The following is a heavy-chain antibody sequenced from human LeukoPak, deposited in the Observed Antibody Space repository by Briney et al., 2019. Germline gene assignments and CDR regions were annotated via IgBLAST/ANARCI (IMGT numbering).Heavy chain of an antibody. V-gene: IGHV1-2*02. CDR1: GYTFTGYY. J-gene: IGHJ4*02. Sequence: GASVKVSCKASGYTFTGYYMHWVRPARGQGREWMGWINPNSGGTNYAQKFQGRVTMTRDTSISTPYMELSRLRSDDTAVYYCARDGPIIGASDYWGQGTLVTVSS. CDR2: INPNSGGT. CDR3: ARDGPIIGASDY. D-gene: IGHD3-16*01.